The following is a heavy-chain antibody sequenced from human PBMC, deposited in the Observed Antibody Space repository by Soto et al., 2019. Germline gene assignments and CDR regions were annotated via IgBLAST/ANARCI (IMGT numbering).Heavy chain of an antibody. J-gene: IGHJ6*01. Sequence: GGSLRLSCAASGFTFSSYWMSWVRQAQGKELEWVANIKQDGSEKYYVDSVKGRFTISRDNAKNSLYLQMNGLRAEDTAVYYYSKNVQYQLWYYYYYGQDVWGQGTTVIVSS. V-gene: IGHV3-7*05. CDR2: IKQDGSEK. CDR3: SKNVQYQLWYYYYYGQDV. D-gene: IGHD2-2*01. CDR1: GFTFSSYW.